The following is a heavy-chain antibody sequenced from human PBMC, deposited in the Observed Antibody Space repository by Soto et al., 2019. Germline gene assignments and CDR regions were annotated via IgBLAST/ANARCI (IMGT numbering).Heavy chain of an antibody. D-gene: IGHD6-13*01. J-gene: IGHJ4*02. Sequence: QVQLVQSGAEVKNPGASVKVSCKASGYTFTHYYMHWVRQAPGQGLEWMGIINPGAGTTIYAQKLQGRVTMTRDTSTSTFYLELSSLTSEDSAVYYCARVGGYTISWPVDYWGQGTLVTVSS. CDR3: ARVGGYTISWPVDY. CDR1: GYTFTHYY. CDR2: INPGAGTT. V-gene: IGHV1-46*03.